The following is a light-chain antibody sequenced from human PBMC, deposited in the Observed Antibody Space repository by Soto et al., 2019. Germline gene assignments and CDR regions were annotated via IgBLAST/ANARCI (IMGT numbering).Light chain of an antibody. CDR3: QQLNSYPRVT. CDR2: AAS. V-gene: IGKV1-9*01. CDR1: QGISSY. Sequence: DIQLTQSPSFLSASVGDRVTITCRASQGISSYLAWYQQKPGKAPKLLIYAASTVQSGVTSRFSGSGSGTEFTLTSSSVQPEDFGTYYCQQLNSYPRVTFGGGTKVEIK. J-gene: IGKJ4*01.